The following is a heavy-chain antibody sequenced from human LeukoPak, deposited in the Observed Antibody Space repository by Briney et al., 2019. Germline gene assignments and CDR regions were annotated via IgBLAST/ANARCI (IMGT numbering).Heavy chain of an antibody. CDR2: IYSAGST. D-gene: IGHD3-16*01. CDR1: GFTVSNNY. J-gene: IGHJ4*02. V-gene: IGHV3-53*01. CDR3: VYESTFGY. Sequence: PGGSLRLSCATSGFTVSNNYMSWVRQAPGKGLEWVSLIYSAGSTYYADSVKGRFTISRDNSKNTLYLQMNNLRAEDTAVYYCVYESTFGYWGQGTLVTVSS.